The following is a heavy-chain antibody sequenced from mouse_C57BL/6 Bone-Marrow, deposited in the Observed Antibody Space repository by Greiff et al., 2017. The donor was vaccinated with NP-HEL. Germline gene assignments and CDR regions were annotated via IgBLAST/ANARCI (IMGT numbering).Heavy chain of an antibody. CDR1: GYTFTSYW. J-gene: IGHJ4*01. V-gene: IGHV1-69*01. CDR3: AIYYGYPYAMDY. CDR2: IDPSDSYT. Sequence: VQGVESGAELVMPGASVKLSCKASGYTFTSYWMHWVKQRPGQGLEWIGEIDPSDSYTNYNQKFKGKSTLTVDKSSSTAYMQLSSLTSEDSAVYYCAIYYGYPYAMDYWGQGTSVTVSS. D-gene: IGHD2-2*01.